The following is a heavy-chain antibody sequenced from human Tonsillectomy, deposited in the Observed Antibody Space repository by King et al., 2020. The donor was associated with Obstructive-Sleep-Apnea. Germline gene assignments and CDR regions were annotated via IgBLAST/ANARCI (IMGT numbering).Heavy chain of an antibody. CDR3: ARDPANKPFDY. D-gene: IGHD1-14*01. V-gene: IGHV3-74*01. Sequence: EVQLVESGGGLVQPGGSLRLSCAASGFTFSGYWSHLVRQAPGKGLVWVSRINSDWSSTSYAASVKVRFTISRDNTKNTLYLQVNSLRAEDTAVYYCARDPANKPFDYWGQGTLVIVSS. CDR1: GFTFSGYW. J-gene: IGHJ4*02. CDR2: INSDWSST.